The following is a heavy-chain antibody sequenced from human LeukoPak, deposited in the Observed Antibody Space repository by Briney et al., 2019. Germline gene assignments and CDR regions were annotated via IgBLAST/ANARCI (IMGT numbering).Heavy chain of an antibody. J-gene: IGHJ6*04. CDR2: ISGSGDSI. CDR1: GFTFSSYT. D-gene: IGHD6-13*01. V-gene: IGHV3-23*01. Sequence: GGSLRLSCAASGFTFSSYTMIWVRQAPGKGLEWVSAISGSGDSISYADSVKGRFTISRDTSKNTLYLQMNSLRAEDTAVYYCAKGHSSTWYGTDVWGEGTTVTVSS. CDR3: AKGHSSTWYGTDV.